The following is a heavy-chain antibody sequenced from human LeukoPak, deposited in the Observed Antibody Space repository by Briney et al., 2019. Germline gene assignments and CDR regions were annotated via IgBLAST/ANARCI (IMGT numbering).Heavy chain of an antibody. D-gene: IGHD6-6*01. CDR1: GYTFAGYY. V-gene: IGHV1-8*02. CDR3: ARHPRPYSSFLHPFDY. CDR2: MNPNSGNT. Sequence: ASVKVSCKASGYTFAGYYMHWLRQATGQGLEWMGWMNPNSGNTGYAQKFQGRVAMTRNTSISTAYMELSSLRSEDTAVYYCARHPRPYSSFLHPFDYWGQGTLVTVSS. J-gene: IGHJ4*02.